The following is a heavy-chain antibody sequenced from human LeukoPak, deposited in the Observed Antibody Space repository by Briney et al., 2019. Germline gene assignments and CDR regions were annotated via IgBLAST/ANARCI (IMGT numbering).Heavy chain of an antibody. J-gene: IGHJ3*01. V-gene: IGHV5-51*01. Sequence: GESLKISCKGSGYSFTSYWIGWVRQMPGKGLEWMAIINPGSSDTRYSPSFQDQVTISADKSVRTAYLQWSSLKASDTAMYYCARTNITFYYDSRGYDAFDVWGQGTMVTVSS. CDR1: GYSFTSYW. CDR2: INPGSSDT. CDR3: ARTNITFYYDSRGYDAFDV. D-gene: IGHD3-22*01.